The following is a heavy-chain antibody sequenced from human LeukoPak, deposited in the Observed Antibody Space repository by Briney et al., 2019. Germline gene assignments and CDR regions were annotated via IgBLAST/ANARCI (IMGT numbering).Heavy chain of an antibody. CDR1: GFTVSGNY. CDR3: ARGVVVTRGWYFDL. CDR2: IYSGGST. J-gene: IGHJ2*01. Sequence: PGGSLRLSCAASGFTVSGNYMTWVRQAPGKGLEWVSVIYSGGSTYYADSMKGRFTVSRDNSKNTLDLQMNSLRAEDTAVYYCARGVVVTRGWYFDLWGRGTPVTVSS. V-gene: IGHV3-66*01. D-gene: IGHD2-21*02.